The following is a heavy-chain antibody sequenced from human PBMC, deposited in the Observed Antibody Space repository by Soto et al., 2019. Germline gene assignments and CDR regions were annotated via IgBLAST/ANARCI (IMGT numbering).Heavy chain of an antibody. J-gene: IGHJ6*02. CDR2: ISGNGLST. D-gene: IGHD3-3*01. V-gene: IGHV3-23*01. CDR1: AFTFSSYA. CDR3: AKEGDYYDFWSGYGMDV. Sequence: WGSLRLSCPASAFTFSSYAISWVRQVPGKGLEWVSAISGNGLSTYYTDSVEGRFIISRDNSKNILYLQMNSLRAEDTAIYFCAKEGDYYDFWSGYGMDVWGQGTTVTVSS.